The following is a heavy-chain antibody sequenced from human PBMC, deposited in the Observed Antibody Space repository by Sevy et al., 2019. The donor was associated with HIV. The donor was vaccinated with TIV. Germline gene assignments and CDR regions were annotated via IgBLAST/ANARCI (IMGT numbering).Heavy chain of an antibody. V-gene: IGHV3-23*01. D-gene: IGHD2-21*01. CDR1: EFTFSSSA. J-gene: IGHJ6*02. CDR3: AKAPPIAVEGMFTRESYCMDV. CDR2: ISGSGGYT. Sequence: GGSLRLSCATSEFTFSSSAMSWVRQAPGKGLEWVSTISGSGGYTYHADSVKGRFTISKDNSKNTLYLQMNSLRAEDTATYFCAKAPPIAVEGMFTRESYCMDVWGQGTTVTVSS.